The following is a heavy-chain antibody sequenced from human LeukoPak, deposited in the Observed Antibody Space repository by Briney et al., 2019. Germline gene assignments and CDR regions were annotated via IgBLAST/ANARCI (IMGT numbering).Heavy chain of an antibody. CDR2: ISTSAGTI. CDR1: GFTFSDYY. Sequence: KTGGSLRLSCAASGFTFSDYYMTWIRQAPGKGLEGISYISTSAGTIYYADSVKGRFTISRDNAKNSLYLQMNSLRAEDTAVYYCARDAIDSSGFDFDYWGQGTLVTVSS. J-gene: IGHJ4*02. D-gene: IGHD3-22*01. V-gene: IGHV3-11*01. CDR3: ARDAIDSSGFDFDY.